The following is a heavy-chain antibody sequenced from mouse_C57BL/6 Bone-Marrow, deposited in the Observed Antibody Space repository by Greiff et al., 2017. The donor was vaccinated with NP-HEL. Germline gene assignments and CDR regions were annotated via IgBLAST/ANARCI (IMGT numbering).Heavy chain of an antibody. D-gene: IGHD1-1*01. CDR2: IYPGDGDT. Sequence: VEPGASVKISCKASGYAFSSSWMNWVKQRPGKGLEWIGRIYPGDGDTNYNGKFKGKATLTADKSSSTAYMQLSSLTSEDSAVYFCARYYGSSFGAMDYWGQGTSVTVSS. V-gene: IGHV1-82*01. J-gene: IGHJ4*01. CDR3: ARYYGSSFGAMDY. CDR1: GYAFSSSW.